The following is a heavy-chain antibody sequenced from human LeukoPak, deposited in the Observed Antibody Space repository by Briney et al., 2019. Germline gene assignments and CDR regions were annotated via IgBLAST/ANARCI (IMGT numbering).Heavy chain of an antibody. J-gene: IGHJ4*02. V-gene: IGHV3-74*01. CDR3: ARYPFDGYNYYFDC. D-gene: IGHD5-24*01. CDR1: GFTFSRYW. CDR2: IDSDGTNR. Sequence: GGSLRLSCAASGFTFSRYWMHWVRQAPGKGLVWVSRIDSDGTNRDYADSVKGRFTISRDNAKNTVYLQMNSLRDEDTAVYYCARYPFDGYNYYFDCWGQGTLVTVSS.